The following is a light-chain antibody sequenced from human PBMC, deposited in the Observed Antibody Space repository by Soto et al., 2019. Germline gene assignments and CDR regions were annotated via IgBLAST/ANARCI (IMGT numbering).Light chain of an antibody. CDR2: DAS. V-gene: IGKV1-5*02. J-gene: IGKJ1*01. CDR3: QQYNSYST. CDR1: QSISSW. Sequence: DIQMAQSPSTLSASVGDRVTIICRASQSISSWLAWYQQKPGKAPKLLIHDASSLESGVPSRFSGSGSGTEFTLTISSLQPADFATYYCQQYNSYSTFGQGTKVDIK.